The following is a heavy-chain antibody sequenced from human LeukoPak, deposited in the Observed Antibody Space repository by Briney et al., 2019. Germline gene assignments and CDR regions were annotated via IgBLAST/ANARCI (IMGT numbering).Heavy chain of an antibody. CDR1: GGTFSSYA. CDR3: ASLTACSGGSCYPYYYYMDV. J-gene: IGHJ6*03. V-gene: IGHV1-69*05. D-gene: IGHD2-15*01. CDR2: IIPIFGTA. Sequence: SVKVSCKASGGTFSSYAISGVRQAPGQGLEWMGGIIPIFGTANYAQKFQGRVTITTDESTSTAYMELSSLRSEDTAVYYCASLTACSGGSCYPYYYYMDVWGKGTTVTVSS.